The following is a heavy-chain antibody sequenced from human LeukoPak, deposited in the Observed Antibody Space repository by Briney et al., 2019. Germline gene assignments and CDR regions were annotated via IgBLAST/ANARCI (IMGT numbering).Heavy chain of an antibody. CDR2: ISSSGSTI. D-gene: IGHD6-6*01. CDR1: GFTFSDYY. CDR3: ARLYSSSFGFWFDP. Sequence: GSLRLSCAASGFTFSDYYMSWIRQAPGGGLEWVSYISSSGSTIYYADSVKGRFTISRDNAKNSLYLQMNSLRAEDTAVYYCARLYSSSFGFWFDPWGQGTLVTVSS. V-gene: IGHV3-11*01. J-gene: IGHJ5*02.